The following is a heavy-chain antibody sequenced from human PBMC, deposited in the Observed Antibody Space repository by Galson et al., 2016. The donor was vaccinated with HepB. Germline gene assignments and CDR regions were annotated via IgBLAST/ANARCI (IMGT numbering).Heavy chain of an antibody. D-gene: IGHD2-15*01. CDR3: ARSPLEVATTLKKYGLDV. J-gene: IGHJ6*01. V-gene: IGHV3-30-3*01. CDR2: ISYDGSTQ. CDR1: GFSLSSFT. Sequence: SLRLSCAASGFSLSSFTIHWVRQAPGKGLEWVSVISYDGSTQYYVESVKGRFTISRDNSKKTLYLQMNSLRVEDTAVYYCARSPLEVATTLKKYGLDVWGQGTTVIVSS.